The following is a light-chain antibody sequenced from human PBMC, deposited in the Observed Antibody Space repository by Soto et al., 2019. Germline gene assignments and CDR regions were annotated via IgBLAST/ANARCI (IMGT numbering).Light chain of an antibody. V-gene: IGLV1-40*01. CDR1: SSSIGAGYD. CDR3: QSYDSSLSGSRV. Sequence: QSVLTQPPSVSGAPGQRVTISCTGSSSSIGAGYDVHWYQQLPGTATKLLIYGSTNRPSGVPDRFSGSKSGTSASLAITGLQAEDEADYYCQSYDSSLSGSRVFGTGTQLTVL. J-gene: IGLJ1*01. CDR2: GST.